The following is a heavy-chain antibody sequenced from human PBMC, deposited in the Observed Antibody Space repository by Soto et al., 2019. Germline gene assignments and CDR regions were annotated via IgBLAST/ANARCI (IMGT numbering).Heavy chain of an antibody. Sequence: PGGSLRLSCAASGFTFSSYWMHWVRQAPGKGLVWVSRINSDGSSTSYADSVKGRFTISRDNAKNTLYLQMNSLRAEDTAVYYCAREGPPYDYVWGSYRSPHGAYYFDYWGQGTLVTVYS. J-gene: IGHJ4*02. CDR1: GFTFSSYW. CDR3: AREGPPYDYVWGSYRSPHGAYYFDY. V-gene: IGHV3-74*01. D-gene: IGHD3-16*02. CDR2: INSDGSST.